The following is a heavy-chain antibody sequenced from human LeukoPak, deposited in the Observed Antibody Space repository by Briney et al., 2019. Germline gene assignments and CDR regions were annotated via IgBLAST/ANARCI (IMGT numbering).Heavy chain of an antibody. Sequence: ASVKVSCKASGYTFTSYGISWVRQAPGQGLEWMGWISAYNGHTNYAQKLQGRVSMTTDTSTNTAYMEVRSLRSDDTAVYYCVYGSGSYFDYWGQGTLVTVSS. J-gene: IGHJ4*02. CDR2: ISAYNGHT. D-gene: IGHD3-10*01. CDR3: VYGSGSYFDY. CDR1: GYTFTSYG. V-gene: IGHV1-18*01.